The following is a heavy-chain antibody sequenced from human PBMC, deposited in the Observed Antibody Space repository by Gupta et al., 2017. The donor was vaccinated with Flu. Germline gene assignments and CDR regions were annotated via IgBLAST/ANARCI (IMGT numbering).Heavy chain of an antibody. V-gene: IGHV1-2*02. Sequence: QVQLVQSGAEVKKPGASVKVSCKASGYTFTGYYMHWVRQAPGQGLEWMGWINPNSGGTNYAQKFQGRVTMTRDTSISTAYMELSRLRSDDTAVYYCARDLDLSHHPYGDLRTRGGEYYYYGMDVWGQGTTVTVSS. CDR1: GYTFTGYY. CDR3: ARDLDLSHHPYGDLRTRGGEYYYYGMDV. J-gene: IGHJ6*02. CDR2: INPNSGGT. D-gene: IGHD4-17*01.